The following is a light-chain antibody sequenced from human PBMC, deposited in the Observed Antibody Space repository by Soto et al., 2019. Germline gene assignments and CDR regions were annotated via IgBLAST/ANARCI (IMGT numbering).Light chain of an antibody. Sequence: IVMTQSPATLSVSPGERATLSCMASQSVSSSLAWFQQKPGQAPRLLIYAASARATGIAARLSGSGSGTEFTLTISSLQSEDFAVYYCLQHKSWQFTFGQGTKLALK. CDR1: QSVSSS. J-gene: IGKJ2*01. CDR3: LQHKSWQFT. CDR2: AAS. V-gene: IGKV3-15*01.